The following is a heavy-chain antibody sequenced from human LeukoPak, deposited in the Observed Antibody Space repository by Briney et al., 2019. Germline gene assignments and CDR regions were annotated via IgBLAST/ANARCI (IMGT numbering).Heavy chain of an antibody. CDR3: AREDCGGDCYSMLSENDAFDI. CDR1: SGSISSGDYY. J-gene: IGHJ3*02. CDR2: IYYSGST. V-gene: IGHV4-30-4*08. D-gene: IGHD2-21*01. Sequence: PSQTLSLTCTVSSGSISSGDYYWSWIRQPPGKGLEWIGYIYYSGSTYYNPSLKSRVTISVDTSKNQFSLKLSSVTAADTAVYYCAREDCGGDCYSMLSENDAFDIWGQGTMVTVSS.